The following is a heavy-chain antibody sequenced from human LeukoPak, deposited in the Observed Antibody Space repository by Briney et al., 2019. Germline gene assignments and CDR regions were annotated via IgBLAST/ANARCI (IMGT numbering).Heavy chain of an antibody. V-gene: IGHV4-39*07. J-gene: IGHJ3*02. CDR1: GGSISSSSYY. CDR3: AREVLSWGDDAFDI. Sequence: NPSETLSLTCTVSGGSISSSSYYWGWIRQPPGKGLEWIGSIYYSGSTYCNPSLKSRVTISVDTSKNQFSLKLSSVTAADTAVYYCAREVLSWGDDAFDIWGQGTMVTVSS. D-gene: IGHD7-27*01. CDR2: IYYSGST.